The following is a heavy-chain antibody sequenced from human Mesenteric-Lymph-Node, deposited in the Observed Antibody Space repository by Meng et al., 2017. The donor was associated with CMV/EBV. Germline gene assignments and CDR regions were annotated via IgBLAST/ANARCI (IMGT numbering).Heavy chain of an antibody. Sequence: GESLKISCAASGFTFSTYDMHWVRQTPGKGLEWVSGFGTAGGTYYPDSVKGRFTISRENAKNSLYLQMNSLRPGDTAVYYCVREVTARGVEAFDIWGQGTMVTVSS. CDR3: VREVTARGVEAFDI. CDR2: FGTAGGT. J-gene: IGHJ3*02. D-gene: IGHD2-21*02. V-gene: IGHV3-13*01. CDR1: GFTFSTYD.